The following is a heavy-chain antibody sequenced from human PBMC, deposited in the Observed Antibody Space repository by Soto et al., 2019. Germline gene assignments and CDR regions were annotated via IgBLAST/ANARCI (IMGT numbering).Heavy chain of an antibody. CDR3: ARRVAVAGKSGYYYGMDV. J-gene: IGHJ6*02. D-gene: IGHD6-19*01. CDR1: GGSISSSSYY. Sequence: QLQLQESGPGLVKPSETLSLTCTVSGGSISSSSYYWGWIRQPPGKGLEWIGSIYYSGSTYYNPSLKSRVTISVDTSKNQFSLKLSSVTAADTAVYYCARRVAVAGKSGYYYGMDVWGQGTTVTVSS. V-gene: IGHV4-39*01. CDR2: IYYSGST.